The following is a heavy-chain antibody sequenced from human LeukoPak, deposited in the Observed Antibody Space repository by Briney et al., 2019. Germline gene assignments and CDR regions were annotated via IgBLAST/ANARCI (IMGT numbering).Heavy chain of an antibody. J-gene: IGHJ4*02. CDR3: ARHYYGGNSPLDY. D-gene: IGHD4-23*01. V-gene: IGHV3-20*04. Sequence: GGSLRLSCAASGFTVSSNYMSWVRQAPGKGLEWVSNIKWNGGSTGCADSVKGRFTISRDNAKNSLYLQMNSLRAEDTALYYCARHYYGGNSPLDYWGQGTLVTVSS. CDR1: GFTVSSNY. CDR2: IKWNGGST.